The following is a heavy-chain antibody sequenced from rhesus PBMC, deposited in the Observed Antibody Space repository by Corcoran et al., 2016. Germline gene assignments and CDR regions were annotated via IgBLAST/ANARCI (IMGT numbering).Heavy chain of an antibody. CDR2: IRSKSNNYET. J-gene: IGHJ4*01. V-gene: IGHV3-118*01. CDR3: AREPRTKRYGSYEFDF. CDR1: GIPFCSSA. Sequence: EAQLVDSGGGWVQPGGSLRLPCAASGIPFCSSALTWVRQASGKGLEWVGRIRSKSNNYETGYAASVKGRFTISRDDSKNTAYLQMNGLQTEDTAVYYCAREPRTKRYGSYEFDFWGQGVLVTVSS. D-gene: IGHD4-35*01.